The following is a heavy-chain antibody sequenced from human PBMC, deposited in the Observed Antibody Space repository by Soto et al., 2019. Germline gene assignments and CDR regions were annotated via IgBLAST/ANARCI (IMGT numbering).Heavy chain of an antibody. CDR3: ARQKGINNYYGMDV. Sequence: QVQLVQSGAEVKKPGASVKVSCKASGYTFTSYTFSWVRQAPGQGLEWMGWISANNGNIRYAQKLQGRVPMTTDTSTSTAYVEVWSLRSDDTAVYYCARQKGINNYYGMDVWGQGTTVTVSS. CDR2: ISANNGNI. V-gene: IGHV1-18*04. J-gene: IGHJ6*02. CDR1: GYTFTSYT. D-gene: IGHD3-10*01.